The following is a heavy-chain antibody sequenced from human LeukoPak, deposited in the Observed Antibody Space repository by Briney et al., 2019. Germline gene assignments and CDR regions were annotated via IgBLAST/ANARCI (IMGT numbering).Heavy chain of an antibody. V-gene: IGHV4-39*07. CDR3: ARGDMTTVTTMGY. CDR2: IYYSGGT. J-gene: IGHJ4*02. D-gene: IGHD4-17*01. Sequence: SETLSLTCTVSGGSISSSTYYWGWIRQPPGKGLEWIGSIYYSGGTYYNPSLKSRVSISVDTSKNQFSLKLSSVTTADTAVYYCARGDMTTVTTMGYWGQGTLVTVSS. CDR1: GGSISSSTYY.